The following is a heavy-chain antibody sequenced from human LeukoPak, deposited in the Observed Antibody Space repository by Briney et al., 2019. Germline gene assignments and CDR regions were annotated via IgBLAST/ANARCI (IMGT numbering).Heavy chain of an antibody. CDR3: ARVGARQILEY. Sequence: GGSLRLSCAASGFTFSNYGMSWVRQAPGKGLEWVASIKQDGSEKFYVDSVKGRFTISRDNAKNLLYLQMNSLRAEDTAVYYCARVGARQILEYWGQGTLVTVSS. J-gene: IGHJ4*02. CDR2: IKQDGSEK. CDR1: GFTFSNYG. D-gene: IGHD4-17*01. V-gene: IGHV3-7*01.